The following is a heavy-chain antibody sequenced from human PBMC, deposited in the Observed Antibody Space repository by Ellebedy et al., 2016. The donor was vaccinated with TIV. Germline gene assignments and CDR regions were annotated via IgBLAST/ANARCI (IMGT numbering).Heavy chain of an antibody. CDR3: ARALGGQGWFDP. Sequence: GESLKISCAASGFTFSNYEMNWVRQAPGKGLVWVSYISNSGNTIYYTDSVKGRFTISRDNAKNSLYLQMNSLRAEDTAIYYCARALGGQGWFDPWGQGTLVTVSS. V-gene: IGHV3-48*03. D-gene: IGHD3-16*01. CDR1: GFTFSNYE. CDR2: ISNSGNTI. J-gene: IGHJ5*02.